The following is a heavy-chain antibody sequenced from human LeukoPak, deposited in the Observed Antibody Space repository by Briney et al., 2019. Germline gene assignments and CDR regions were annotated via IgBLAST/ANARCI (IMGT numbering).Heavy chain of an antibody. CDR2: ISGSGGNT. J-gene: IGHJ4*02. CDR1: GFTFSSYA. D-gene: IGHD3-22*01. V-gene: IGHV3-23*01. CDR3: AKWNYDSSGYYDDY. Sequence: PGGSLRLSCAASGFTFSSYAMSWVRQAPGKGLEWVSAISGSGGNTYYADSVKGRFTISRDNSKNTLYLQMNSLRAEGTAVYYCAKWNYDSSGYYDDYWGQGTLVTVSS.